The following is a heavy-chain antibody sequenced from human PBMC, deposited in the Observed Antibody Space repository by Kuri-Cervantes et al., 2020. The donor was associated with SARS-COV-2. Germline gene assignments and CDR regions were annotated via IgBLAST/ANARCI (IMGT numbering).Heavy chain of an antibody. D-gene: IGHD5-12*01. Sequence: GESLKISCSASGFTFSSYAMHWVRQAPAKGLEYVSAISSNGGSTYYADSVKGRFTISRDNSKNTLYLQMSSLRAEDTAVYYCVKEKGLPGVDYWGQGTLVTVSS. CDR2: ISSNGGST. V-gene: IGHV3-64D*08. CDR3: VKEKGLPGVDY. J-gene: IGHJ4*02. CDR1: GFTFSSYA.